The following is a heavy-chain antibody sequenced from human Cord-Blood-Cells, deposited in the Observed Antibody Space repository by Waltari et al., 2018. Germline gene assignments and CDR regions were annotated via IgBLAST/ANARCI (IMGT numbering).Heavy chain of an antibody. J-gene: IGHJ4*02. Sequence: QLQLQESGPGLVKPSETLSLTCTVSGGSISSSSYYWGWIRQPPGKGLEWIGSIYYSGGTYYNPSLKSRVTISVDTSKNQFSLKLSSVTAADTAVYYCARQLVAERWLVRVAHLDYWCQGTLVTVSS. CDR2: IYYSGGT. CDR1: GGSISSSSYY. CDR3: ARQLVAERWLVRVAHLDY. D-gene: IGHD6-19*01. V-gene: IGHV4-39*01.